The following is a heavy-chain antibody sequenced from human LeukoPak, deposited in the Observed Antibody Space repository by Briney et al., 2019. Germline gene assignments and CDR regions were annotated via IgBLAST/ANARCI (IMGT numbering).Heavy chain of an antibody. J-gene: IGHJ4*02. D-gene: IGHD3-10*01. CDR3: AGTMVRGVTKFTPSQFDY. CDR2: IYYSGST. Sequence: KSSETLSLTCTVSGGSISSYYWSWIRQPPGKGLEWIGYIYYSGSTNYNPSLKSRVTISVDTSKNQFSLKLSSVTAADTAVYYCAGTMVRGVTKFTPSQFDYWGQGTLVTVSS. CDR1: GGSISSYY. V-gene: IGHV4-59*08.